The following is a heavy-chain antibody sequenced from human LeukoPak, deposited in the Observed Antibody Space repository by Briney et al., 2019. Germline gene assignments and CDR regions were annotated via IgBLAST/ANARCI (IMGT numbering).Heavy chain of an antibody. CDR2: IWYDGSDK. J-gene: IGHJ4*02. CDR3: AKGPLRGTAAAIDY. V-gene: IGHV3-30*02. D-gene: IGHD2-2*01. Sequence: GGSLRLSCAASGFTFSTYGIHWVRQAPGKGLEWVAVIWYDGSDKNHADSVKGRFTISRDISTDTLWLQMDSLRTEDTAVYYCAKGPLRGTAAAIDYWGQGTLVTVSS. CDR1: GFTFSTYG.